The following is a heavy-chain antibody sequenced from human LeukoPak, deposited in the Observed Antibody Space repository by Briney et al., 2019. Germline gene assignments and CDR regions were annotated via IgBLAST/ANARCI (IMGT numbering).Heavy chain of an antibody. CDR1: GFSVSSNY. J-gene: IGHJ4*02. Sequence: GGSLRLSCPASGFSVSSNYMSWVRQAPGKGLEWVSTIYSGESAYYADSVKGRFTISRDNSKNALVLQMNSLTAADTAVYYCARDGGSGYCSSSNCYEGFDYWGQGTLVTVSS. D-gene: IGHD2-2*01. CDR3: ARDGGSGYCSSSNCYEGFDY. CDR2: IYSGESA. V-gene: IGHV3-66*01.